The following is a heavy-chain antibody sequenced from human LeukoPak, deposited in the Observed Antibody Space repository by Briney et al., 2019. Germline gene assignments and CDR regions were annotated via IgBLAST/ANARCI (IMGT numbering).Heavy chain of an antibody. V-gene: IGHV3-30*03. J-gene: IGHJ6*03. D-gene: IGHD5-12*01. CDR2: ISFDGSEK. Sequence: GGSLRHSCAASGFTFTTYGMHWVRQPPGKGLEWVALISFDGSEKYYAESVKGRFTISRDNSKNTLYLQMNSLRAEDTAVYYCARIEYEDVDIVDHYYYYFMDVWGKGTTVTISS. CDR3: ARIEYEDVDIVDHYYYYFMDV. CDR1: GFTFTTYG.